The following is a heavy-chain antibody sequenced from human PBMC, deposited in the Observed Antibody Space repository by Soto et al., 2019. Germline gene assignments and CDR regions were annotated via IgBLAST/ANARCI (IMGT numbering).Heavy chain of an antibody. Sequence: QVQLVQSGAEVKKPGSSVKVSCKASGGTFSSYAISWVRQAPGQGLEWMGGIIPIFGTANYAQKFQGRLTIPAHESKSTAYVELRSLRAEDTGVYYCARCPWEYGQQLANWFDPWGQGTLVTVSS. J-gene: IGHJ5*02. CDR1: GGTFSSYA. D-gene: IGHD6-13*01. V-gene: IGHV1-69*01. CDR2: IIPIFGTA. CDR3: ARCPWEYGQQLANWFDP.